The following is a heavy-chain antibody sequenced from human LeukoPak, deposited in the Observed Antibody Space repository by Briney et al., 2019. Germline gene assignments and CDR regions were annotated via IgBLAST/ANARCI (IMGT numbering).Heavy chain of an antibody. CDR3: ARDFNWAFDY. CDR1: KFMFSAYN. D-gene: IGHD3-16*01. Sequence: GGSLRLSCAASKFMFSAYNMHWVRQVPGKGLEWLAIISHDGNTGHYADSVKGRFTISRDNSKDTVDLQMNSLRADDTAVYYCARDFNWAFDYWGQGTLVTVSS. V-gene: IGHV3-30-3*01. CDR2: ISHDGNTG. J-gene: IGHJ4*02.